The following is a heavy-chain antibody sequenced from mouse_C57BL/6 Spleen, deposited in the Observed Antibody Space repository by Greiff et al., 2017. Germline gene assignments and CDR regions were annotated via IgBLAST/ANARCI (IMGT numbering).Heavy chain of an antibody. J-gene: IGHJ3*01. D-gene: IGHD1-1*01. CDR1: GFSLNSSG. Sequence: VQLVESGPGLVQPSQSLSITCTVSGFSLNSSGVHWVRQSPGKCLEWLGVIWRGGSTDYNAAFMSRLSITKDNSKSQVVFKMNSLQADDTAIYYCAKSNYGSSSFAYWGQGTLVTVSA. CDR2: IWRGGST. CDR3: AKSNYGSSSFAY. V-gene: IGHV2-5*01.